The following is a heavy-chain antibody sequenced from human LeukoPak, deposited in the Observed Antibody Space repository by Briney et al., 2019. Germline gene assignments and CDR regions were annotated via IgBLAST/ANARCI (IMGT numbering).Heavy chain of an antibody. D-gene: IGHD3-22*01. CDR2: IIPIFGTA. CDR1: GGTFSSYA. V-gene: IGHV1-69*05. CDR3: ARGTRYYDSSGYYDLGW. J-gene: IGHJ4*02. Sequence: ASVKVSCKASGGTFSSYAISWVRQAPGQGLEWMGGIIPIFGTANYAQKFQGRVTITTDESTSTAYMELSSLRSEDTAVYYCARGTRYYDSSGYYDLGWWGQGTLVAVSS.